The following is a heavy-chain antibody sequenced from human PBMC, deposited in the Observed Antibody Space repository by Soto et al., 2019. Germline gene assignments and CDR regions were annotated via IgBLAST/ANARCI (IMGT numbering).Heavy chain of an antibody. V-gene: IGHV1-69*02. CDR1: GGTFSSYT. D-gene: IGHD4-17*01. J-gene: IGHJ4*02. CDR2: IIPILGIA. Sequence: SVNVSCKASGGTFSSYTISWVRQAPGQGLEWMGRIIPILGIANYAQKFQGRVTITADKSTSTAYMELSSLRSEDTAVYYCARGYDYGDYAPDYWGQGTLVTVSS. CDR3: ARGYDYGDYAPDY.